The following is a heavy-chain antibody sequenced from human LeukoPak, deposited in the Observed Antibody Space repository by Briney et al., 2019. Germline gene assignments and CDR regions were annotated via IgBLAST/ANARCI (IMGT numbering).Heavy chain of an antibody. CDR3: ARHLGDSSDAFDI. CDR2: VYPGDSQT. CDR1: GYSFTSYW. Sequence: GESLKISCKASGYSFTSYWISWVRQVPGKGLEWVGLVYPGDSQTTYSPSFQGQVTISADKSISTAYLQWSSLKASDTAMYYCARHLGDSSDAFDIWGQGTMVTVSS. J-gene: IGHJ3*02. V-gene: IGHV5-51*01. D-gene: IGHD2-21*02.